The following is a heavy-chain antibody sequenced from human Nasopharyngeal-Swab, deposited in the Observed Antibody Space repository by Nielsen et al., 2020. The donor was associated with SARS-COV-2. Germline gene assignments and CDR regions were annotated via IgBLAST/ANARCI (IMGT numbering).Heavy chain of an antibody. CDR2: INSDRSST. CDR3: ARDTMAYYDYIWGSYRHRYYYYGMDV. D-gene: IGHD3-16*02. J-gene: IGHJ6*02. CDR1: GFTFSSYW. V-gene: IGHV3-74*01. Sequence: GESLKISCAASGFTFSSYWMHWVRQAPGKGLVWVSRINSDRSSTSYADSVKGRFTISRDNAKNTLYLQMNSLRAEDTAVYYCARDTMAYYDYIWGSYRHRYYYYGMDVWGQGTTVTVSS.